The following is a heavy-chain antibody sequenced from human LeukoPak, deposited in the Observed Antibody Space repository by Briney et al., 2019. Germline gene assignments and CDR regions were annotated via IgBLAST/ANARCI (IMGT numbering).Heavy chain of an antibody. CDR3: ARGYQLLSGYYYYYYGMDV. CDR2: INHSGST. Sequence: PSETLSLTCAVYGGSFSGYYWSWIRQPPGKELEWIGEINHSGSTNYNPSLKSRVTISVDTSKNQFSLKLSSVTAADTAVYYCARGYQLLSGYYYYYYGMDVWGQGTTVTVSS. CDR1: GGSFSGYY. V-gene: IGHV4-34*01. D-gene: IGHD2-2*01. J-gene: IGHJ6*02.